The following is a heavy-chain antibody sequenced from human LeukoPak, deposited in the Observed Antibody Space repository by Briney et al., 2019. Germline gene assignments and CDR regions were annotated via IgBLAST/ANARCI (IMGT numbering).Heavy chain of an antibody. CDR2: VNLQGST. V-gene: IGHV4-4*02. CDR1: GGSITNSNY. Sequence: SGTLSLTCGVSGGSITNSNYWTWVRQPPGKGLEWIGEVNLQGSTNYNPSLMGRVAISVDTSENHISLQLTSVTAADTAVYYCAREGGPYRPLDYSGQGTLVTVSS. J-gene: IGHJ4*02. CDR3: AREGGPYRPLDY.